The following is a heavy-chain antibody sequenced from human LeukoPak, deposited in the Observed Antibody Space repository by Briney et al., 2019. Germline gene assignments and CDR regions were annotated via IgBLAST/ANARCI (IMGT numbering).Heavy chain of an antibody. CDR3: ARGATPAAMNTAWGDAFDI. D-gene: IGHD2-2*01. Sequence: GGSLRLPCAASGFTFSSYGMHWVRQATGKGLELVSAIGTAGDPYYPGSVKGRFTISRENAKNSLYLQMNSLRAGDTAVYYCARGATPAAMNTAWGDAFDIWGQGTMVTVSS. CDR2: IGTAGDP. CDR1: GFTFSSYG. V-gene: IGHV3-13*05. J-gene: IGHJ3*02.